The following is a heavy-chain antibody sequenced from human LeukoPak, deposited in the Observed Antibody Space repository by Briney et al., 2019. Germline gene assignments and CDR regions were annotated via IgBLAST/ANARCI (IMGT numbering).Heavy chain of an antibody. V-gene: IGHV4-59*08. D-gene: IGHD2-15*01. CDR3: ARLNVLSGSVLHHCDH. CDR2: INYSGNT. CDR1: GGSNSHYY. J-gene: IGHJ4*02. Sequence: SETLSLTCTVSGGSNSHYYWSWIRQPPGKGLEWIAYINYSGNTDYNPSLKSRVTISVDTSKNQFSLKLTSVTAADTAVYYCARLNVLSGSVLHHCDHWGQGTLVTVSS.